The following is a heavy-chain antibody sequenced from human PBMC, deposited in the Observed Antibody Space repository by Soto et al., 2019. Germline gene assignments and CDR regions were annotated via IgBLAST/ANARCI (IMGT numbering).Heavy chain of an antibody. CDR1: GFTFSSYA. D-gene: IGHD2-15*01. V-gene: IGHV3-23*01. CDR3: AKAIVVVVAATWYFDY. CDR2: ISGSGGST. J-gene: IGHJ4*02. Sequence: PGGSLRLSCAASGFTFSSYAMSWVRQAPGKGLEWVSAISGSGGSTYYADSVKGRFTISRDNSKNTLYLQMNSLRAEDTAVYYCAKAIVVVVAATWYFDYWGQGTLVTVSS.